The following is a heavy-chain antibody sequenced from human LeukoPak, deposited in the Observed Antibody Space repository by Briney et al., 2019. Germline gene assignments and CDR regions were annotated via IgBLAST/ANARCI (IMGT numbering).Heavy chain of an antibody. J-gene: IGHJ4*02. V-gene: IGHV3-20*04. CDR1: GFTFDDYG. Sequence: GGSLRLSCAASGFTFDDYGMSWVRQAPGKGLEWVSGINWNGGSTGYADSVKGRFTISRDNAKNSLYLQMNSLRAEDTALYYCARAGYSYGYPGGIDYWGQGTLVTVSS. CDR2: INWNGGST. CDR3: ARAGYSYGYPGGIDY. D-gene: IGHD5-18*01.